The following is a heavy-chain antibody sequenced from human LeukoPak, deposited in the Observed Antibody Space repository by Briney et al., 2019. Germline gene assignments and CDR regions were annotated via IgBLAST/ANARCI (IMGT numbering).Heavy chain of an antibody. CDR3: ARDSSGYSYGYSSFDY. D-gene: IGHD5-18*01. CDR1: GGTFSSYA. Sequence: SVRVSCKASGGTFSSYAISWVRQAPGQGLEWMGGIIPIFGTANYAQKFQGRVTITADKSTSTAYMELSSLRSEDTAVYYCARDSSGYSYGYSSFDYWGQGTLVTVSS. J-gene: IGHJ4*02. V-gene: IGHV1-69*06. CDR2: IIPIFGTA.